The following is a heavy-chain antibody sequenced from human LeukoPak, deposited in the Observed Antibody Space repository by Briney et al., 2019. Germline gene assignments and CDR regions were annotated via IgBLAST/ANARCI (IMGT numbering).Heavy chain of an antibody. CDR1: GGSISNFY. CDR2: ISYGGNT. D-gene: IGHD6-25*01. Sequence: SETLSLTCTVSGGSISNFYWSWIRQSPVKGLEWLAYISYGGNTNYSPSLKSRVIMSLDTPRNRFSLELTSVTAADTAVYYCARVSTEKAGIEYFDLWGRGTLVTVSP. CDR3: ARVSTEKAGIEYFDL. J-gene: IGHJ2*01. V-gene: IGHV4-59*01.